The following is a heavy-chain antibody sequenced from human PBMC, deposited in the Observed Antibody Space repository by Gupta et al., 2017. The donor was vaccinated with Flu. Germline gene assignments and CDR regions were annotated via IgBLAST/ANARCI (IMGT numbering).Heavy chain of an antibody. D-gene: IGHD2-15*01. CDR3: TRDPSAGDY. CDR1: GFTFSDYY. Sequence: ESGGGLVQPGGSLRLSCAASGFTFSDYYMTWIRQAPGKGLEWISYISPLSNDINYADSVKGRFTISRDNAKDSLYLQIDNLSVDDTAFFCTRDPSAGDYWGQGTLVTVSS. CDR2: ISPLSNDI. J-gene: IGHJ4*02. V-gene: IGHV3-11*05.